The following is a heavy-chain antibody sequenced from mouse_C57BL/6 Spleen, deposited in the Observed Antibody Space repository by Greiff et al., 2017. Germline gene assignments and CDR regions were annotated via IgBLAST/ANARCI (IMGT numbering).Heavy chain of an antibody. Sequence: EVQGVESVAELVRPGASVKLYCTASGFNIKNTYMPWVKQRPEQGLEWIGRIDPASGNTKYAPKFQGKATITADTSSNAAYLQLSSLTSEDTAIYYSTRDDDGAWFACGGKRTLVTV. CDR1: GFNIKNTY. V-gene: IGHV14-3*01. D-gene: IGHD2-4*01. J-gene: IGHJ3*01. CDR2: IDPASGNT. CDR3: TRDDDGAWFAC.